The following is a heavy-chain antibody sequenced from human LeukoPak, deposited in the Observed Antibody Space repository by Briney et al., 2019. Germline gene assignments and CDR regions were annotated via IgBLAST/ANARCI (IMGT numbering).Heavy chain of an antibody. CDR3: ARVPRGKFCSGTSCYLRYEYYYYYMDV. D-gene: IGHD2-2*01. Sequence: PSETLSLTCAVYGGSFSGYYWTWIRQPPGKGLEWIGEINGSGSTKNNPSLKSRVTISVDTSKNQFSLKLNSVTAADTAVYYCARVPRGKFCSGTSCYLRYEYYYYYMDVWGKGTTVTISS. CDR2: INGSGST. CDR1: GGSFSGYY. J-gene: IGHJ6*03. V-gene: IGHV4-34*01.